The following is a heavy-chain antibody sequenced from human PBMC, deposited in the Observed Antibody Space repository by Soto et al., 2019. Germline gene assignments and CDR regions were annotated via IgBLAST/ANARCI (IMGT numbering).Heavy chain of an antibody. CDR3: VREDILGVRSFDY. CDR2: IYYSGST. D-gene: IGHD3-9*01. Sequence: QVQLQESGPGLVKPSQTLSLTCTVSGGSISSGDYYWSWIRQPPGKGLEWIGYIYYSGSTYYNPFLQGRVNLIVDTSKNQFSPELRSVDAAETAVYYCVREDILGVRSFDYWGPGTLVTVSS. CDR1: GGSISSGDYY. J-gene: IGHJ4*02. V-gene: IGHV4-30-4*01.